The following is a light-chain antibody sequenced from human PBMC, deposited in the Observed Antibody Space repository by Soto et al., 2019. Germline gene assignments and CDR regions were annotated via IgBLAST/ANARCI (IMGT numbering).Light chain of an antibody. CDR1: QSINTW. CDR3: QQYDGH. Sequence: DIQMTQSPSTVSASVGDRVTITCRASQSINTWLAWYQQKPGKAPRVLIYDASSLQSGVPSRFSGSGSATEFSLTISGLEPDDFATYYCQQYDGHFGQGTKLEIK. CDR2: DAS. J-gene: IGKJ2*01. V-gene: IGKV1-5*01.